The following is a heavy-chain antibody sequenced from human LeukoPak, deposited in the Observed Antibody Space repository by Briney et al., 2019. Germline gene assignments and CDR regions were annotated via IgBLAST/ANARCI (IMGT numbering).Heavy chain of an antibody. CDR3: ATHNCWRKDY. CDR1: GFTFSTYW. Sequence: GGSLRLSCAASGFTFSTYWMTWVRQAPGGGLEGVATINQDGNAKYYVDSVKGRFAISRDNTKNSLSLQMSSLRDEDSGIYYCATHNCWRKDYWGQGTLVTVSS. J-gene: IGHJ4*02. D-gene: IGHD2-21*01. CDR2: INQDGNAK. V-gene: IGHV3-7*01.